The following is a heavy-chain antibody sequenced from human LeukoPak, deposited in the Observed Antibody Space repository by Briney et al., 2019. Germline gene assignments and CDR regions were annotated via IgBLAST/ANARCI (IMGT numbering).Heavy chain of an antibody. CDR3: ARGGHSSSWYGSDYYYYMDV. Sequence: PSETLSLTCTVSGGSISSYYWNWIRQPPGKGLEWIGYIYYSGSTNYNPSLKSRVTISVDTSKNQFSLKLSSVTAADTAVYYCARGGHSSSWYGSDYYYYMDVWGKGTTVTISS. CDR2: IYYSGST. V-gene: IGHV4-59*01. CDR1: GGSISSYY. D-gene: IGHD6-13*01. J-gene: IGHJ6*03.